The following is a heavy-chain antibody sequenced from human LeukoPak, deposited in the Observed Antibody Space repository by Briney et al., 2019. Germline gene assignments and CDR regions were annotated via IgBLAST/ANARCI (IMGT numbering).Heavy chain of an antibody. J-gene: IGHJ4*02. CDR1: GFTFSSYA. Sequence: PGGSLRLSCAASGFTFSSYAMSWVRQAPGKGLEWVSAISGSGGSTYYADSVKGRFTISRDNSKNTLYLQMNSLRAEDTAAYYCARDRVYQDSSGYFFVDYWGQGTLVTVSS. D-gene: IGHD3-22*01. V-gene: IGHV3-23*01. CDR3: ARDRVYQDSSGYFFVDY. CDR2: ISGSGGST.